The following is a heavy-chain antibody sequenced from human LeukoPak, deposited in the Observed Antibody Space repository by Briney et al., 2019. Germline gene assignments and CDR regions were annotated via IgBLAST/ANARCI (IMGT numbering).Heavy chain of an antibody. Sequence: SETLSLTCTVSGGSISSSSYYWGWIRQPPGKGLEWIGSIYYSGSTYYNPSLKSRVTISVDTSKNQFSLKLSSVTAADTAVYYCARRGGLAAAGLFDYWGQGTLVTVSS. CDR2: IYYSGST. V-gene: IGHV4-39*01. CDR1: GGSISSSSYY. D-gene: IGHD6-13*01. J-gene: IGHJ4*02. CDR3: ARRGGLAAAGLFDY.